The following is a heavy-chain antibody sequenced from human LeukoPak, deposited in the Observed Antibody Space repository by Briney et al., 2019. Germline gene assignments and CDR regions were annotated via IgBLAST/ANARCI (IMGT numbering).Heavy chain of an antibody. CDR1: GYRFSNYG. CDR2: ISAYNGDT. V-gene: IGHV1-18*01. D-gene: IGHD6-19*01. J-gene: IGHJ4*02. Sequence: ASVKVSCKASGYRFSNYGITWVRQAPGQGLECMGWISAYNGDTNYAQNFQGRLTMTTDTSTNTAYMELRSLRSDDTAVYYCARVGFPDSENSGWKLFFDYWGQGTLVTVSS. CDR3: ARVGFPDSENSGWKLFFDY.